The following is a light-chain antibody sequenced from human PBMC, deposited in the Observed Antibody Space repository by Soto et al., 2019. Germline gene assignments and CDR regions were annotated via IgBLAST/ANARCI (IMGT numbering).Light chain of an antibody. V-gene: IGKV3D-20*02. J-gene: IGKJ5*01. CDR2: DGS. Sequence: EIVLTQSPGTLSLSPGERATLSCRASHTISSSYLAWYQQKPGQTPRLLIYDGSNRATGVPARFSGSGSGTDHTLTISSLEPEDSAVYYCQQRSNWPITFGQGTRLGD. CDR3: QQRSNWPIT. CDR1: HTISSSY.